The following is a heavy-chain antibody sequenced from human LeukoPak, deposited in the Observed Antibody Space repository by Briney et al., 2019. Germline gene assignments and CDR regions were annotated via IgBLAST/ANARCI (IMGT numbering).Heavy chain of an antibody. Sequence: GESLKISCKGSGYSFTSYCIVGVRQMPGKGLEWMGIIYPDDSDSRYSPSFEGQVTFSANKSISTAYLLWSTLKASDTALYYCARRYYYGSGNAFDIWGQGTVVTVSS. CDR3: ARRYYYGSGNAFDI. J-gene: IGHJ3*02. D-gene: IGHD3-10*01. V-gene: IGHV5-51*01. CDR2: IYPDDSDS. CDR1: GYSFTSYC.